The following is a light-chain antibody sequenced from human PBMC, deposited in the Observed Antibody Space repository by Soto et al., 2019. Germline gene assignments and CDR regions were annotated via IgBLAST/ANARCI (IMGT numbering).Light chain of an antibody. CDR3: SSYTSSTTDV. CDR2: EVS. V-gene: IGLV2-14*01. Sequence: QSVLTQPASVSGSPGQSITISCTGTSSDVVGYNYVSWYQQHPGKAPKLMIYEVSNRPSGVSNRFSGSKSGNTASLTISGLQAEDEADYYCSSYTSSTTDVFGTGTNVAVL. CDR1: SSDVVGYNY. J-gene: IGLJ1*01.